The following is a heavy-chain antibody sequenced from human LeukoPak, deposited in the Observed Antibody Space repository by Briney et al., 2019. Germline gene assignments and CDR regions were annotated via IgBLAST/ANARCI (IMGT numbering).Heavy chain of an antibody. CDR3: ATTREEMATISSDY. V-gene: IGHV1-69*06. CDR1: GGTFSSYA. J-gene: IGHJ4*02. D-gene: IGHD5-24*01. Sequence: GASVKASCKASGGTFSSYAISWVRQAPGQGLEWMGRIIPIFGTANYAQKFQGRVTITADKSTSTAYMELSSLRSEDTAVYYCATTREEMATISSDYWGQGTLVTVSS. CDR2: IIPIFGTA.